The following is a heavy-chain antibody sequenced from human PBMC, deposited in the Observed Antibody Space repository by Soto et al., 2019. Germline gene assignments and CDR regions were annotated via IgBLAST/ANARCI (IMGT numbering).Heavy chain of an antibody. V-gene: IGHV3-30-3*01. CDR3: ARDSGWEFDY. CDR2: ISYDGSNK. D-gene: IGHD1-26*01. J-gene: IGHJ4*02. Sequence: GESLKISCAASGFTFSSYAMHWVRQAPGKGLEWVAVISYDGSNKYYADSVKGRFTISRDNSKNTLYLQMNSLRAEDTAVYYCARDSGWEFDYWGQGTLVTVSS. CDR1: GFTFSSYA.